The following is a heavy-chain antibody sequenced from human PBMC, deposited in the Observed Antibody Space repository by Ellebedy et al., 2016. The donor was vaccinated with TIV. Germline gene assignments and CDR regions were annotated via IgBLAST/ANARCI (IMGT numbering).Heavy chain of an antibody. CDR2: IWHDGSHS. J-gene: IGHJ3*01. CDR3: ARDPVGVGPAFDV. V-gene: IGHV3-33*01. Sequence: PGGSLRLSCAASGFTFSIYGMHWVRQAPGKGLEWVGIIWHDGSHSYYADSVKGRFTISRDNSKDTLFLQMNSLRAEDTAIYFCARDPVGVGPAFDVWGQGTMVTVSS. D-gene: IGHD4-23*01. CDR1: GFTFSIYG.